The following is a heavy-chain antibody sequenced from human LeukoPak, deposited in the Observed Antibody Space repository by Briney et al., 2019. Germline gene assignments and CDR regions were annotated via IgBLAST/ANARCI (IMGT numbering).Heavy chain of an antibody. CDR2: TVGSRPDT. CDR1: GFTFTNYA. V-gene: IGHV3-23*01. CDR3: TKAPLMSCTGAFCYPFDS. D-gene: IGHD2-8*02. J-gene: IGHJ4*02. Sequence: PGGSLRLSCAASGFTFTNYAMSWVRQTPGKGLEGVSATVGSRPDTYHADSVKCRFTVSRDNYRNTLYLHMNNLRIEVSAVYYCTKAPLMSCTGAFCYPFDSWGQGVLVTVSS.